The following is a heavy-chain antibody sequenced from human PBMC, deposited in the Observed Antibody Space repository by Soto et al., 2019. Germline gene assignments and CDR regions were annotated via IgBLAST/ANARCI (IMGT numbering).Heavy chain of an antibody. CDR1: GYTFPGNY. V-gene: IGHV1-2*02. J-gene: IGHJ4*02. Sequence: ASVKVSCKASGYTFPGNYMHWVRQAPGQGLEWMALINPTSGGTNYAQKFQGRVTMTWDTSISTAYMELSRLRSDDTAIYYSARGYCSSSGCSHYFDYWGQGTLVTVSS. CDR2: INPTSGGT. D-gene: IGHD2-2*01. CDR3: ARGYCSSSGCSHYFDY.